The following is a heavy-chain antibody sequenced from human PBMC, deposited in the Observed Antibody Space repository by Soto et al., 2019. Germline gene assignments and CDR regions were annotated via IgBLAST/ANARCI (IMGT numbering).Heavy chain of an antibody. V-gene: IGHV1-18*01. CDR1: GYTFTSYG. D-gene: IGHD3-3*01. J-gene: IGHJ4*02. Sequence: ASVKVSCKAPGYTFTSYGISWVRQAPGQGLEWMGWISAYNGNTNYAQKLQGRVTMTTDTSTSTAYMELRSLRSDDTAVYYCARDPSLLRFLEWPNYFDYWVQGTLVTISS. CDR2: ISAYNGNT. CDR3: ARDPSLLRFLEWPNYFDY.